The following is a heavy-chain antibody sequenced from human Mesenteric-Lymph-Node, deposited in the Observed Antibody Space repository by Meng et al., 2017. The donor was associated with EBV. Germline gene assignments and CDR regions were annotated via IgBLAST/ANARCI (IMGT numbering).Heavy chain of an antibody. CDR1: GGSFSGYS. Sequence: QVQVQKCGAGLVKPSETLSLTCVIYGGSFSGYSWNWIRQAPGKGLEWIGKIHHSETADYNPSLEDRVIISADTSKNQFSLKLTSVTAAETAVYYCARQGYCRTTTCSTWFDPWGQGTLVTVSS. D-gene: IGHD2-2*01. J-gene: IGHJ5*02. V-gene: IGHV4-34*01. CDR2: IHHSETA. CDR3: ARQGYCRTTTCSTWFDP.